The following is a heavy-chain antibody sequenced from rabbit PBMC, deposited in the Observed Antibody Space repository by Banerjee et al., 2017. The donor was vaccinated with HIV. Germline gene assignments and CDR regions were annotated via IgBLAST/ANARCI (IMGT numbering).Heavy chain of an antibody. CDR3: ARDLTGVIGWNFGW. V-gene: IGHV1S40*01. J-gene: IGHJ4*01. D-gene: IGHD1-1*01. CDR2: IDAGSSGFT. Sequence: QSLEESGGDLVKPGASLTLTCTASGVSFSFSDYMCWVRQAPGKGLEWIGCIDAGSSGFTYFATWAKGRFTISRTSSTTVTLQMTSLTAADTATYFCARDLTGVIGWNFGWWGPGTLVTVS. CDR1: GVSFSFSDY.